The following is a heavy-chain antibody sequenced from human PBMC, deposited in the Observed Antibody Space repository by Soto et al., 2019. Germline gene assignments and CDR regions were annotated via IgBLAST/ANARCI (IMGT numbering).Heavy chain of an antibody. D-gene: IGHD1-1*01. J-gene: IGHJ4*02. V-gene: IGHV3-11*06. CDR2: SSNSGTFS. Sequence: TGGSLRLSCEGSGFTFSDYYISWIRQAPGKGLEWISYSSNSGTFSRYADSVKGRFSISRDNTKNLLYLQMNSLRAEDTAVYYCARSGDNYNRLDYWGRGTPVTVSS. CDR3: ARSGDNYNRLDY. CDR1: GFTFSDYY.